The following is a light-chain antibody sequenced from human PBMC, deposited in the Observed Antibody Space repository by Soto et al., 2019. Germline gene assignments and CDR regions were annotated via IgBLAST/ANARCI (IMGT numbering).Light chain of an antibody. CDR1: SGHSDYG. V-gene: IGLV4-69*01. Sequence: QPVLTQSPSASASLGASVKLTCTLSSGHSDYGIAWHQQQPDKGPRYLMKLNRDGSHNKGYGIPDRFSGSNSGAERYLIISSLQSDDEADYSCQTWDTVVVFGGGTKLTVL. J-gene: IGLJ2*01. CDR3: QTWDTVVV. CDR2: LNRDGSH.